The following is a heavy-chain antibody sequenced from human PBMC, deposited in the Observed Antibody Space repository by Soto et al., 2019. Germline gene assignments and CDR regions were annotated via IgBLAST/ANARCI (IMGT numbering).Heavy chain of an antibody. CDR2: IIPIFGTA. Sequence: ASVKVSCKASGGTFSSYAISWVRQAPGQGLEWMGGIIPIFGTANYAQKFQGRVTITADKSTSTAYMELSSLRSEDTAVYYCARGSGVVVAANWFDPWGQGTLVTVSS. CDR1: GGTFSSYA. CDR3: ARGSGVVVAANWFDP. V-gene: IGHV1-69*06. D-gene: IGHD2-15*01. J-gene: IGHJ5*02.